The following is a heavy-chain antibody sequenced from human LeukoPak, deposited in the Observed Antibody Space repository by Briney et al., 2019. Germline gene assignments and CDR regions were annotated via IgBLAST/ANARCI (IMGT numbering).Heavy chain of an antibody. CDR1: GGSISSYY. CDR3: ATSDSSSSWRIFDY. D-gene: IGHD6-13*01. V-gene: IGHV4-59*01. CDR2: IYYSGST. Sequence: SETLSLTCTVSGGSISSYYWSWIRQPPGKGLEWIGYIYYSGSTNYNPSLKSRVTISVDTSKNQFSLKLSSVTAADTAVYYCATSDSSSSWRIFDYWGQGTLVTVSS. J-gene: IGHJ4*02.